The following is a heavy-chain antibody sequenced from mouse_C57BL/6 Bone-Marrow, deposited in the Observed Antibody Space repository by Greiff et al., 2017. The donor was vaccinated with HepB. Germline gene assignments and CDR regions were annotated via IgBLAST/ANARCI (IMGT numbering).Heavy chain of an antibody. Sequence: VKLMESGAELMKPGASVKLSCKATGYTFTGYWIEWVKQRPGHGLEWIGEILPGSGSTNYNEKFKGKATFTAYTSSNTAYMQISSLTPEDSAIYYCARMGDYYGGSYVGFDYWGQGTLVTVSA. V-gene: IGHV1-9*01. D-gene: IGHD1-1*01. CDR2: ILPGSGST. CDR3: ARMGDYYGGSYVGFDY. J-gene: IGHJ3*01. CDR1: GYTFTGYW.